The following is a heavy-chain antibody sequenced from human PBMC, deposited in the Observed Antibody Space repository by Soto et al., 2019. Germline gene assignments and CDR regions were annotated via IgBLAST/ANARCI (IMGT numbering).Heavy chain of an antibody. Sequence: PGGSLRLCCARRGFTLSRSYLSSIRQAPGKGLEWVSYISSSSSYTNYADSVKGRFTISRDNAKNSLYLQMNSLRAEDTAVYYCARDPGVTPSDYWGQGTLVTVPQ. CDR1: GFTLSRSY. V-gene: IGHV3-11*05. CDR2: ISSSSSYT. J-gene: IGHJ4*02. D-gene: IGHD3-10*01. CDR3: ARDPGVTPSDY.